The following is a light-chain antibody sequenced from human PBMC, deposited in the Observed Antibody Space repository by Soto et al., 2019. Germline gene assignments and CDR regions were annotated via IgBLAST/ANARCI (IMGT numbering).Light chain of an antibody. CDR3: HQSYSNPPT. CDR1: QSVTTY. CDR2: GAS. J-gene: IGKJ5*01. V-gene: IGKV1-39*01. Sequence: DIQMTQSPSPLSASVGDRVTITCRASQSVTTYLNWYQHKPGKAPQLLIYGASRLQSGVPSRFSASGSATDFALTITSLQPEDFATYYCHQSYSNPPTFGQGTRLEIK.